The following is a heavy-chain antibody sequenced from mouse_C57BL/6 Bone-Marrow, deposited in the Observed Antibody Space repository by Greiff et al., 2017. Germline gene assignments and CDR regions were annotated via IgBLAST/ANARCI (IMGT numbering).Heavy chain of an antibody. Sequence: EVQLQQSVAELVRPGASVKLSCTASGFNIKNTYMHWVKQRPEQGLEWIGRIDPANGNTKYAPKFQGKATITADTSSNTAYLQLSSLTSEDTAIYYCASRYYYGSSPSLWYFDVWGTGTTVTVSS. CDR1: GFNIKNTY. CDR3: ASRYYYGSSPSLWYFDV. J-gene: IGHJ1*03. V-gene: IGHV14-3*01. CDR2: IDPANGNT. D-gene: IGHD1-1*01.